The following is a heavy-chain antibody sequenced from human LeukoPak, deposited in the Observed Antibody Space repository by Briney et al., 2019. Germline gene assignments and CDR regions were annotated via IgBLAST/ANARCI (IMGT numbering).Heavy chain of an antibody. Sequence: PGGSLRLSCAASGFTFSNAWMSWVRQAPGKGLEWVGRIKSKTDGGTTDYAAPVKGRFTISRDDSKNTLYLQMNSLKTEDTAVYYCTTLVVPAVPDDAFDIWGQGTMVTVSS. CDR3: TTLVVPAVPDDAFDI. D-gene: IGHD2-2*01. J-gene: IGHJ3*02. CDR2: IKSKTDGGTT. V-gene: IGHV3-15*01. CDR1: GFTFSNAW.